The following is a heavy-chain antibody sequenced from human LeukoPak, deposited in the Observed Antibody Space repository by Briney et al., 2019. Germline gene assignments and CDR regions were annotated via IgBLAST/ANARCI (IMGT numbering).Heavy chain of an antibody. D-gene: IGHD2-15*01. CDR3: APFRGSYYQY. CDR1: GVTVNSYY. J-gene: IGHJ4*02. CDR2: IHYSGST. V-gene: IGHV4-59*02. Sequence: SETLSLTWTASGVTVNSYYLRWIRQPPGKGLEWIGYIHYSGSTSYNPSLKSRVIISLDTSKNQFSLRLTSVTAADTAVYYRAPFRGSYYQYWGQGTLVTVSS.